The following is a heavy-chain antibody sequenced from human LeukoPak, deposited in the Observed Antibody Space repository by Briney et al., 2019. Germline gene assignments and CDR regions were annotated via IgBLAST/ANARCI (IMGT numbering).Heavy chain of an antibody. CDR1: GYTFTGYY. CDR2: INPNSGGT. Sequence: ASVKVSCKASGYTFTGYYMHWVRQAPGQGLEWMGWINPNSGGTNYAQKLQGRVTMTRDTSISTAYMELSRLRSDDTAVYYCARARVGATFRDAFDIWGQGTMVTVSS. CDR3: ARARVGATFRDAFDI. J-gene: IGHJ3*02. V-gene: IGHV1-2*02. D-gene: IGHD1-26*01.